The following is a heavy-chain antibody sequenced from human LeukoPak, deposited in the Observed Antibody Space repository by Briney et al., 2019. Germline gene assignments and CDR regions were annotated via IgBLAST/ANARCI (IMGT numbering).Heavy chain of an antibody. CDR3: AREYSSGYPYYYYGMDV. V-gene: IGHV4-4*02. Sequence: PSETLSLTCAVSGGSIGASINSPNWWSWVRQPPGKGLEWIGEIFHSGSTNYNPSLKSRVTMSVDKSKNQFSLKLSSVTAADTAVYYCAREYSSGYPYYYYGMDVWGQGTTVTVSS. D-gene: IGHD3-22*01. J-gene: IGHJ6*02. CDR2: IFHSGST. CDR1: GGSIGASINSPNW.